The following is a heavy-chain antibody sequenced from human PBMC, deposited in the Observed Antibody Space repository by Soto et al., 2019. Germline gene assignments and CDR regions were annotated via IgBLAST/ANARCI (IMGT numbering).Heavy chain of an antibody. J-gene: IGHJ6*02. CDR1: GGTFSSYA. CDR2: IIPIVGTA. V-gene: IGHV1-69*12. CDR3: ASSVVVTAIRLDYYYYGMDF. D-gene: IGHD2-21*02. Sequence: QVQLLQSGAEVKKPWSSVKVSCKASGGTFSSYAISWLRQARGQGLEWMGGIIPIVGTAHYAQKFQGRVTITADESTSTAYMELSSLRSEATSVYYCASSVVVTAIRLDYYYYGMDFWGQGTTVTVSS.